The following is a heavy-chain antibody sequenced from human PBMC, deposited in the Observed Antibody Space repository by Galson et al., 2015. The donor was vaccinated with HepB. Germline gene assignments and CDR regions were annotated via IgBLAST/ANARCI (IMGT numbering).Heavy chain of an antibody. CDR3: ARVVNSRAPYFDY. CDR2: ISAYNENT. V-gene: IGHV1-18*01. CDR1: GYTFTTYG. J-gene: IGHJ4*02. Sequence: SVKVSCKASGYTFTTYGISWVRQAPGQGLQWMGWISAYNENTNYDQKFQGRLTVTADTSTGTAYMELRSLGSDDTAVYYCARVVNSRAPYFDYWGQGTLVTVSS. D-gene: IGHD4-11*01.